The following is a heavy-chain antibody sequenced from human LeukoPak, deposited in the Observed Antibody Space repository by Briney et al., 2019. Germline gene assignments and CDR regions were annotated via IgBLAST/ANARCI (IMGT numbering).Heavy chain of an antibody. CDR3: ASHSGGYAY. D-gene: IGHD5-12*01. Sequence: SETLSLTCTVSGGSISSYYWSWIWQPPGKGLEWIGYIYYSGSTNYNPSLKSRVTISADTSKNQFSLRLNSVTAADTAVYYCASHSGGYAYWGQGTLVTVSS. CDR1: GGSISSYY. CDR2: IYYSGST. V-gene: IGHV4-59*12. J-gene: IGHJ4*02.